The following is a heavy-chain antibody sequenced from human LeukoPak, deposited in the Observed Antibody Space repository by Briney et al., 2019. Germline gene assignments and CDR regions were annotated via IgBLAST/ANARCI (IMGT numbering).Heavy chain of an antibody. CDR1: GFTFSSYS. CDR2: ISSFSGTI. V-gene: IGHV3-48*01. Sequence: PGGSLRFSCAASGFTFSSYSMNWVRQAPGKGLEWVSYISSFSGTIYYADSVKGRFTISRDNAKNSLYLQMNSLRAEDTAVYYCARRRDSGSLQHFDYWGQGTLVTVSS. J-gene: IGHJ4*02. D-gene: IGHD1-26*01. CDR3: ARRRDSGSLQHFDY.